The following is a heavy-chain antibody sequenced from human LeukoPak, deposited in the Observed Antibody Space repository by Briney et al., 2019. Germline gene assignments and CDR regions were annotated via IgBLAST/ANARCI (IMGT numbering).Heavy chain of an antibody. CDR2: IKPDGSDT. CDR3: AKSGGYYDSSGYREYYFDY. V-gene: IGHV3-74*01. D-gene: IGHD3-22*01. J-gene: IGHJ4*02. CDR1: GFTFTTHW. Sequence: TGGSLRLSRGASGFTFTTHWIHWVRQAPGKGLVWVSRIKPDGSDTNYADSVKGRFTISRDNAKNTVYLQMNSLRAEDTAVYYCAKSGGYYDSSGYREYYFDYWGQGTLVTVSS.